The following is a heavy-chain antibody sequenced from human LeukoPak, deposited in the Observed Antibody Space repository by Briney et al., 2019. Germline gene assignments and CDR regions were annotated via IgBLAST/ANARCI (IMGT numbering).Heavy chain of an antibody. J-gene: IGHJ4*02. CDR3: AKDQGNWAYFDY. Sequence: GGSLRLSCAASGFTFSSYGMHWVRQAPGKGLEWVAFIRYDGSNKYYTDSVKGRFTISRDDSKNTVYLQMNGLRAEDTAVCYCAKDQGNWAYFDYWGQGTLVTISS. V-gene: IGHV3-30*02. CDR2: IRYDGSNK. CDR1: GFTFSSYG. D-gene: IGHD3-16*01.